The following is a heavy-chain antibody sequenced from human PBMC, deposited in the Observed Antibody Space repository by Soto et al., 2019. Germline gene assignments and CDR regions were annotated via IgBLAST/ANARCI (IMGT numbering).Heavy chain of an antibody. D-gene: IGHD6-19*01. V-gene: IGHV2-5*01. CDR1: GFSLRTSGVG. CDR3: AQSGSSGWYGRFDP. CDR2: IYWNDDK. J-gene: IGHJ5*02. Sequence: SGPTLVNPTQTLTLTCIFSGFSLRTSGVGVGWIRRPPGKALEWLGFIYWNDDKRYSPSLKSRLTITKDTSKNQVVLTMTNMDPVDTATYYCAQSGSSGWYGRFDPWGQGALVTVSS.